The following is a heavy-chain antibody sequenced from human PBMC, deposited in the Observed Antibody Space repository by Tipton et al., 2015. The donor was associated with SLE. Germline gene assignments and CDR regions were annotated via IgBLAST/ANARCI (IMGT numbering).Heavy chain of an antibody. Sequence: LRLSCTVSGASISSGSYYWSWIRQPAGKGLEWIGEINHSGTTNYNLSLKSRVTMSADTSRNQFSLKLSSVTAADTAVYYCARLAKSGGVIVQLVIDYWGQGTLVTVSS. CDR3: ARLAKSGGVIVQLVIDY. V-gene: IGHV4-61*09. CDR1: GASISSGSYY. CDR2: INHSGTT. D-gene: IGHD3-16*02. J-gene: IGHJ4*02.